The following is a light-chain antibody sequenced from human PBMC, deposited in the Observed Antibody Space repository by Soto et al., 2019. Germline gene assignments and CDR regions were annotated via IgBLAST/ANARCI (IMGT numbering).Light chain of an antibody. CDR2: DAS. CDR1: QSVSSY. V-gene: IGKV3-11*01. CDR3: QQRRNWQLT. J-gene: IGKJ4*01. Sequence: EIVLTQSPATLSLSPGERATLSCRASQSVSSYLAWYQQKPGQAPRLLIYDASNRATGITARFSGSGSGTDFTLTISSLEPEDFEVYYCQQRRNWQLTSGGGTKVDI.